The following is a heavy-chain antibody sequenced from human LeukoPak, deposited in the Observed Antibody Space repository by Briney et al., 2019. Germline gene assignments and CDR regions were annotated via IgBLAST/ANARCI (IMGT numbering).Heavy chain of an antibody. CDR3: ARHSNWNYRVDY. Sequence: PSETLSLTCTVSGGSISSSSYYWGWIRQPPGKGLEWIGSIYYSGSTYYNPSLKSRVTISVDTSKNQFSLKLSSVTAADTAVYYCARHSNWNYRVDYWGQGTLVTVSS. CDR2: IYYSGST. J-gene: IGHJ4*02. V-gene: IGHV4-39*01. CDR1: GGSISSSSYY. D-gene: IGHD1-7*01.